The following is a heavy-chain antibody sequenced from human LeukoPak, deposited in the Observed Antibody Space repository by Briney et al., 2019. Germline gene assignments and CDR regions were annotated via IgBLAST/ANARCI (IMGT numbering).Heavy chain of an antibody. V-gene: IGHV2-5*02. J-gene: IGHJ4*02. CDR1: WFSPSTRGVG. CDR3: AHVDSSGYYLLFDY. CDR2: IYWDYDK. D-gene: IGHD3-22*01. Sequence: SGPTEFNPTQPLTPTCTFSWFSPSTRGVGVGCIRQPSGKALEWLALIYWDYDKRYSPSLKSRLTITKDPSKNQVVLTMTNMDPVDTATYYCAHVDSSGYYLLFDYWGQGTLVTVSS.